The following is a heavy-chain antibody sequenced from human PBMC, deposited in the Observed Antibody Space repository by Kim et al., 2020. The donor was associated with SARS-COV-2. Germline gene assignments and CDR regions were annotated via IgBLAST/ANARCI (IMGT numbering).Heavy chain of an antibody. CDR2: SAT. Sequence: SATTDENSVKGRFTISRDNAKNTLYLQMNSLGAEDTAVYYCARGTVGAPGWGQGTLVTVSS. D-gene: IGHD1-26*01. CDR3: ARGTVGAPG. J-gene: IGHJ4*02. V-gene: IGHV3-74*01.